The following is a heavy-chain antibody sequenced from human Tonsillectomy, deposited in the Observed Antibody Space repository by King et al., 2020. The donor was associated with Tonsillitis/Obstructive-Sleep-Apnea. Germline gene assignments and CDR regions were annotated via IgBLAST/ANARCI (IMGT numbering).Heavy chain of an antibody. CDR2: INHSGST. D-gene: IGHD6-13*01. J-gene: IGHJ4*02. CDR3: ARGPNYSSSWYNY. V-gene: IGHV4-34*01. CDR1: GGSFSGYY. Sequence: VQLQQWGAGLLKPSETLSLTCAVYGGSFSGYYWSWIRQPPGKGLEWIGEINHSGSTNSNPSLKSRVTISVDTSKNQFSLKLSSVTAADTAVYYCARGPNYSSSWYNYWAQGTLVPVSS.